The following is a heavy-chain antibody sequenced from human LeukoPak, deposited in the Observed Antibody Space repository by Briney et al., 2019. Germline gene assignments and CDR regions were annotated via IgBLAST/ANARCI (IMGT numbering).Heavy chain of an antibody. D-gene: IGHD1-26*01. J-gene: IGHJ6*03. CDR2: INPNSGGT. CDR3: ARDGIVGATFGYYYYYMDV. CDR1: GGTFSSYA. Sequence: ASVKVSCKASGGTFSSYAISWVRQAPGQGLEWMGWINPNSGGTNYAQKFQGRVTMTRDTSISTAYMELSRLRSDDTAVYYCARDGIVGATFGYYYYYMDVWGKGTTVTVSS. V-gene: IGHV1-2*02.